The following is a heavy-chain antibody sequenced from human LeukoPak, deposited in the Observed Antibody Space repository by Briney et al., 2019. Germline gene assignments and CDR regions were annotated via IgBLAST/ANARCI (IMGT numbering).Heavy chain of an antibody. Sequence: GGSLRLSCAASGFTFSSYSMNWVRQAPGEGLEWVSYISSLSGTIYYAESVKGRFTISRDNSKNTLYLQMNSLRADDTAVYYCAKSWCETICYGIYDWGQGTLVTVS. D-gene: IGHD2-2*01. V-gene: IGHV3-48*01. J-gene: IGHJ4*02. CDR3: AKSWCETICYGIYD. CDR1: GFTFSSYS. CDR2: ISSLSGTI.